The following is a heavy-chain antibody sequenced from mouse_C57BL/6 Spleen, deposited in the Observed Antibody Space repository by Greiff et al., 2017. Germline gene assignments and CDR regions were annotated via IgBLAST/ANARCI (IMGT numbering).Heavy chain of an antibody. Sequence: QVQLQQPGAELVRPGSSVKLSCKASGYTFTSYWMHWVKQRPIQGLEWIGNIDPSDSETHYNQKFKDKATLAVDKSSSTAYMRLSSLTSEDSAVYYCARPIYDGYSWYFDGWGTGTTVTVSS. CDR3: ARPIYDGYSWYFDG. CDR1: GYTFTSYW. D-gene: IGHD2-3*01. V-gene: IGHV1-52*01. J-gene: IGHJ1*03. CDR2: IDPSDSET.